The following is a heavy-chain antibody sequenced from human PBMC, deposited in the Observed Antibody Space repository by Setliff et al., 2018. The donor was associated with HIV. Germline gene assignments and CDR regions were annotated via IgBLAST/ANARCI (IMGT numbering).Heavy chain of an antibody. D-gene: IGHD6-19*01. CDR2: ISGSGGST. J-gene: IGHJ1*01. Sequence: PGGSLRLSCVTSGIKFDDHGMHWLRQAPGKGLEWLSGISGSGGSTYYADSVKGRLTISRDNAKNSLYLQMNSLRVEDTSVYYCAREGKYSSGQALYFQHWGQGTLVTVSS. V-gene: IGHV3-20*04. CDR3: AREGKYSSGQALYFQH. CDR1: GIKFDDHG.